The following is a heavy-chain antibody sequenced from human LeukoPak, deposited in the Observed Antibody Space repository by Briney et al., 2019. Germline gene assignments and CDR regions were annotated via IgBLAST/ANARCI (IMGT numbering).Heavy chain of an antibody. D-gene: IGHD2-15*01. CDR1: GFTFSDYV. CDR3: ARRDIVVVVSASDY. V-gene: IGHV3-23*01. Sequence: GGSLRLSCAASGFTFSDYVMIWVRQAPGKGLEWVSGITASGDRTFYGDSVRGRFTMSRDNSKNTVYLQMNSLGVDDTAVYYCARRDIVVVVSASDYWGQGTLVTVSS. CDR2: ITASGDRT. J-gene: IGHJ4*02.